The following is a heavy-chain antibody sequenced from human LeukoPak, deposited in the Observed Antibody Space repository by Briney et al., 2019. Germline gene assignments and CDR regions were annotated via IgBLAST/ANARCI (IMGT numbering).Heavy chain of an antibody. J-gene: IGHJ2*01. V-gene: IGHV3-23*01. CDR3: SKGGWDTAVVTSWYFDL. D-gene: IGHD5-18*01. CDR1: GFRFDSYA. CDR2: ISGTAGAT. Sequence: GGSLRLSCAASGFRFDSYAMNLVRQTPGKGLEWVSGISGTAGATYYADPVKGRFSVSRANSKSTVYLQLNSLRAEDTAVYYWSKGGWDTAVVTSWYFDLWGRGTLVTVSS.